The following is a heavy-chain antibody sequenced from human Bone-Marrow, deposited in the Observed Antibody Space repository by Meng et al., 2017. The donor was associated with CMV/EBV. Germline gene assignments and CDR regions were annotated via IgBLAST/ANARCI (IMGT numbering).Heavy chain of an antibody. D-gene: IGHD2-2*02. J-gene: IGHJ4*02. CDR3: AKDDLHDCSTSCYNQDY. CDR1: GFTFSSYG. CDR2: IRYDGSNK. Sequence: GGSLRLSCAASGFTFSSYGMHWVRQAPGKGLEWVAFIRYDGSNKYYADSVKGRFTISRDNSKNTLYLQMNSLRAEDTAVYHCAKDDLHDCSTSCYNQDYWGQGTLVTVSS. V-gene: IGHV3-30*02.